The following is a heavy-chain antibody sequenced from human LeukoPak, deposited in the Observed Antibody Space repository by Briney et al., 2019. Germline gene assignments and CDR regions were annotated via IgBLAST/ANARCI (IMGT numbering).Heavy chain of an antibody. V-gene: IGHV3-30*18. J-gene: IGHJ4*02. CDR1: GFTFSSYG. CDR2: ISYEGSNK. D-gene: IGHD6-13*01. CDR3: AKDAAAAVSYYFDY. Sequence: PGGALRLSCAASGFTFSSYGMHWVRQAPGKGLEGVAVISYEGSNKYYADSVQDRFTISRDNSKNTLYLQMNSLRAEDTAVYYCAKDAAAAVSYYFDYWGQETLVTVSS.